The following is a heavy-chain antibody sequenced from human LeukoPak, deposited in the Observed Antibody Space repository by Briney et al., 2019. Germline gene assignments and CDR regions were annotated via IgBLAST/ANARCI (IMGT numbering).Heavy chain of an antibody. J-gene: IGHJ4*02. CDR3: ARPRSYGSGSSPFDY. Sequence: GGSLKISCKGSGYSFSSYWIGWVRQMPGKGLEWMGIIYPADSDTTYSPSFQGQVTISADKSISAAYLQWSSLKASDTAMYYCARPRSYGSGSSPFDYWGQGTLVTVSS. V-gene: IGHV5-51*01. CDR2: IYPADSDT. D-gene: IGHD3-10*01. CDR1: GYSFSSYW.